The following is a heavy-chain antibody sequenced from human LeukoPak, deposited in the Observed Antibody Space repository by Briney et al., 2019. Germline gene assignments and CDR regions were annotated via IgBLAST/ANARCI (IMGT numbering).Heavy chain of an antibody. V-gene: IGHV4-39*01. CDR1: GDSISNRRYH. Sequence: SETLSLTCTVSGDSISNRRYHWGWIRQPPGKGMEWIGSTSYGGSTYYNPSLQSRVTISVDTSKNQFSLKLSSVTAADTAVYYCARRDVVVPPGVPDAFDIWGQGTMVTVSS. D-gene: IGHD2-2*01. CDR2: TSYGGST. CDR3: ARRDVVVPPGVPDAFDI. J-gene: IGHJ3*02.